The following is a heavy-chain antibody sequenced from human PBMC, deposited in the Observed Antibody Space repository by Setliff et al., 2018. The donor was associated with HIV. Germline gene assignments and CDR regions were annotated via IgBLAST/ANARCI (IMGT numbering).Heavy chain of an antibody. J-gene: IGHJ3*02. CDR2: IYTSGST. D-gene: IGHD1-26*01. CDR3: ARDRYGGTYDAFEI. Sequence: PSETLSLTCTVSGGSITSGSYYWSWIRQPAGKGLEWIGHIYTSGSTNYNPSLKSRVIMSVDTSKKQFYLKLSSVTAADTAVYYCARDRYGGTYDAFEIWGQGTMGTVSS. V-gene: IGHV4-61*09. CDR1: GGSITSGSYY.